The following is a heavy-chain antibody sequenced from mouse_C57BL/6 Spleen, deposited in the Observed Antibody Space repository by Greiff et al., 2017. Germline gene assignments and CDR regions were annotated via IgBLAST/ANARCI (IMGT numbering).Heavy chain of an antibody. V-gene: IGHV1-80*01. J-gene: IGHJ4*01. CDR3: ARGGIYYGNYAMDY. D-gene: IGHD2-1*01. Sequence: VQLQQSGAELVKPGASVKISCKASGYAFSSYWMNWVKQRPGKGLEWIGQIYPGDGDTNYNGKFKGKATLTADKSSSTAYMQLSSLTSEDSAVYYCARGGIYYGNYAMDYWGQGTSVTVSS. CDR2: IYPGDGDT. CDR1: GYAFSSYW.